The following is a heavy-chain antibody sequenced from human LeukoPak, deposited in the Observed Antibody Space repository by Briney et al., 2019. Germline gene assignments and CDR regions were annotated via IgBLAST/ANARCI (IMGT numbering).Heavy chain of an antibody. CDR2: INSDGSST. Sequence: GGSLRLSCAASGFTFSSYWMHWVRQAPGKGLVWVSRINSDGSSTSYADSVKGRFTISRDNAKNTLYLQTNSLRAEDTAVYYCARETNEQWCMDTWGQGTLVTVSS. CDR3: ARETNEQWCMDT. J-gene: IGHJ5*02. V-gene: IGHV3-74*01. CDR1: GFTFSSYW. D-gene: IGHD2-8*01.